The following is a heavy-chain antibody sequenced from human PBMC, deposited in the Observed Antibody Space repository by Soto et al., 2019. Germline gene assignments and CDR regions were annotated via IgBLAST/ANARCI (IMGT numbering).Heavy chain of an antibody. CDR3: ARMAYDSDNTGSWFDP. CDR1: GYTFTNYD. Sequence: QVQLVQSGAEVKKPGASVKVSCKTSGYTFTNYDINWVRQATGQGLEWMGWMKPNSGNTGYAQNFQGRVTMTRDTSISTAYMELSSLRSEDTAVYYCARMAYDSDNTGSWFDPWGQGTLVTVSS. J-gene: IGHJ5*02. D-gene: IGHD3-22*01. CDR2: MKPNSGNT. V-gene: IGHV1-8*01.